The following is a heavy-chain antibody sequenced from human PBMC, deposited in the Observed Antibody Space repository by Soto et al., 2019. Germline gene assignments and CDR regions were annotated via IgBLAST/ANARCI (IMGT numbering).Heavy chain of an antibody. J-gene: IGHJ4*02. CDR1: GGTVSSYA. Sequence: QLHLVQSGAEVKKAVSSVKVSCKASGGTVSSYAITWVRQAPGKGLEWMIVFIPIFVSAHYAPKFQGRINITADESTSTAYMELSGLPSEDTAIYYCARDVSSDTTGFRGYDLWGQGTQVTVSS. CDR3: ARDVSSDTTGFRGYDL. D-gene: IGHD3-10*01. V-gene: IGHV1-69*01. CDR2: FIPIFVSA.